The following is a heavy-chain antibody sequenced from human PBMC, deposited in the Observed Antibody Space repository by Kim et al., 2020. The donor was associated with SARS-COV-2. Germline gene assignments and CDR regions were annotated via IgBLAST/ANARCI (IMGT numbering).Heavy chain of an antibody. V-gene: IGHV4-59*13. J-gene: IGHJ6*02. CDR3: ARGLWFGEREAPASYYYYGMDV. D-gene: IGHD3-10*01. Sequence: SETLSLTCTVSGGSISSYYWSWIRQPPGKGLEWIGYIYYSGSTNYNPSLKSRVTISVDTSKNQFSLKLSSVTAADTAVYYCARGLWFGEREAPASYYYYGMDVWGQGTTVTVSS. CDR2: IYYSGST. CDR1: GGSISSYY.